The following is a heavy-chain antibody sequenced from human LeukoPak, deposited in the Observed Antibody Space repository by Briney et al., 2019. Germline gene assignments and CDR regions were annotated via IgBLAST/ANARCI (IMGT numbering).Heavy chain of an antibody. V-gene: IGHV3-23*01. Sequence: GGSLRLSCAASGFTFSSYAMTWVRRAPGKGLEWVSSMSGSGSTISYADSVKGRFTISRDNSKNTLYLQMNSLRAEDTAVYYCAKDYYDFWSGPGAFDIRGQGTMVTVSS. J-gene: IGHJ3*02. D-gene: IGHD3-3*01. CDR1: GFTFSSYA. CDR2: MSGSGSTI. CDR3: AKDYYDFWSGPGAFDI.